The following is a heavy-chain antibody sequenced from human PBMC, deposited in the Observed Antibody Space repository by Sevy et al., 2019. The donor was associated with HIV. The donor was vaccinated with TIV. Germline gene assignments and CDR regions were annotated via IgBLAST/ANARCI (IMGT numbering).Heavy chain of an antibody. CDR1: GFTFRNYA. CDR3: ARDPTSYASGWYYFDY. D-gene: IGHD6-19*01. J-gene: IGHJ4*02. Sequence: GGSLRLSCAASGFTFRNYAIHWVRQAPGKGLEWVAVISHDGSHKYSADSVKGRFTISRDNSKNTLYLQMNSLRAEDTAMYYCARDPTSYASGWYYFDYWGQGTLVTVSS. V-gene: IGHV3-30*04. CDR2: ISHDGSHK.